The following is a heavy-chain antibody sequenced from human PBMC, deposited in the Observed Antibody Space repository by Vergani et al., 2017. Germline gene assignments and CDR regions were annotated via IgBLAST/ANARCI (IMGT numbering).Heavy chain of an antibody. CDR1: GFTFGDYA. CDR3: TRVRRFAFDI. CDR2: IRSKAYGGTT. J-gene: IGHJ3*02. Sequence: VQLVESGGGLVKPGGSLRLSCAASGFTFGDYAMSWVRQAPGKGLEWVGFIRSKAYGGTTEYAASVKGRFTISRDDSKSIAYLQMNSLKTEDTAVYYCTRVRRFAFDIWGQGTMVTVSS. V-gene: IGHV3-49*04.